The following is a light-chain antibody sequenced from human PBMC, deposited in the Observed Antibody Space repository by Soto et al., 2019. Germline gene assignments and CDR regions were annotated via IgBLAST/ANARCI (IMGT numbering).Light chain of an antibody. V-gene: IGLV2-14*01. CDR1: SSDVGGYNY. CDR2: DVS. CDR3: SSYTSSSTHYV. J-gene: IGLJ1*01. Sequence: QSVLTQSASVSGSPGQSITISCTGTSSDVGGYNYVSWYQQHPGKAPKLMIYDVSNRPSGVSNRFSGSKSGNTASLTISGLQPEDEADYYCSSYTSSSTHYVFGTGTKVTVL.